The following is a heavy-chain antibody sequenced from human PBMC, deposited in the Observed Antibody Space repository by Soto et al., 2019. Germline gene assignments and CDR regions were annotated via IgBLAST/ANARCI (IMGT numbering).Heavy chain of an antibody. J-gene: IGHJ4*02. CDR1: GFPLEKYG. CDR3: ARATCNLSHEY. V-gene: IGHV3-21*01. CDR2: ISFSGEYI. D-gene: IGHD3-9*01. Sequence: GGSLRLSCAVSGFPLEKYGMNWVRQAPGKGLECVSSISFSGEYIYYADSVKGRFTISRDNARNSLYLQMNRLGVDDTALYFCARATCNLSHEYWGQGTRVNVSS.